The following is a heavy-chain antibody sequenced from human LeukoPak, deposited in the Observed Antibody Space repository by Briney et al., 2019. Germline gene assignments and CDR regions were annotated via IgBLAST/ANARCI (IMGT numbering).Heavy chain of an antibody. Sequence: ASVKVSCKASGYTFTSYYMHWVRQAPGQGLEWMGIINPSGGRTSYAQKFQGRVTMTRDTSTSTVYMELSSLRSEDTAVYYCARDPRADIVATGSVERDYWGQGTLVTVSS. D-gene: IGHD5-12*01. J-gene: IGHJ4*02. CDR1: GYTFTSYY. CDR2: INPSGGRT. V-gene: IGHV1-46*01. CDR3: ARDPRADIVATGSVERDY.